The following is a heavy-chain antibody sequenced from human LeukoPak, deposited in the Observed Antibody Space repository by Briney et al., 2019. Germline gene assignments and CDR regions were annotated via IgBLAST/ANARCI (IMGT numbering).Heavy chain of an antibody. D-gene: IGHD3-3*01. CDR1: GGSISTYY. J-gene: IGHJ4*02. Sequence: SETLSLTCTVSGGSISTYYWSWIRQPAGKGLEWMGHIYTSGSTNYNPSLKSRVTMSIDTSKNQFSLELNSVTPEDTAVYYCARYYDFWSGYWFFDYWGQGTPVTVSS. V-gene: IGHV4-4*07. CDR3: ARYYDFWSGYWFFDY. CDR2: IYTSGST.